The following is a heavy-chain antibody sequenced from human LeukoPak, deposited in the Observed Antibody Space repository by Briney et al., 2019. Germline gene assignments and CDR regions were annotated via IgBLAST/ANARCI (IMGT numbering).Heavy chain of an antibody. D-gene: IGHD3-3*01. J-gene: IGHJ6*02. CDR2: ISGSGGST. CDR3: AKVDGAIFGVVRNYYYYGMDV. Sequence: PGGSLRLSCAASGFTFSSYAMSWVRQAPGKGLEWVSAISGSGGSTYYADSVKGRFTISRDNSKNTLYLQMNSLRAEDTAVYYCAKVDGAIFGVVRNYYYYGMDVWGQGTTVTVSS. V-gene: IGHV3-23*01. CDR1: GFTFSSYA.